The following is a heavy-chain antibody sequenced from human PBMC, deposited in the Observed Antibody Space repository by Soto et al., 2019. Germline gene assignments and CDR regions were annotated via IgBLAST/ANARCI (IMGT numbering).Heavy chain of an antibody. CDR2: ISGSGGST. D-gene: IGHD4-17*01. Sequence: PGGSLRLSCAASGFTFSSYAVSWVRQAPGKGLEWVSAISGSGGSTYYADSVKGRFTISRDNSKNTLYLQMNSLRAEDTAVYYCAKDHYGTPTYYFDYWGQGTLVTVSS. CDR1: GFTFSSYA. V-gene: IGHV3-23*01. CDR3: AKDHYGTPTYYFDY. J-gene: IGHJ4*02.